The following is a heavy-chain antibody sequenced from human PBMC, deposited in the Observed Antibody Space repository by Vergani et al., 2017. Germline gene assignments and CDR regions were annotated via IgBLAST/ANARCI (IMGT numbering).Heavy chain of an antibody. Sequence: QVQLVQSGAEVKKPGASVKVSCKVSGYTLTELSMHWVRQAPGKGLEWMGGFDPEDGEKIYAQKFQGRVTMTEDTSTDTAYMALSSLRSEDTAVYYCATDHFSGTSCYVCAFDIWGQGTMVTVSS. CDR2: FDPEDGEK. CDR3: ATDHFSGTSCYVCAFDI. CDR1: GYTLTELS. D-gene: IGHD2-2*01. V-gene: IGHV1-24*01. J-gene: IGHJ3*02.